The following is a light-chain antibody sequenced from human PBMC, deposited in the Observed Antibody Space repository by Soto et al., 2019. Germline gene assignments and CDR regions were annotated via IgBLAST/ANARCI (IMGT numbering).Light chain of an antibody. CDR1: QSVGPN. CDR2: WGS. CDR3: QQYENWPPYS. V-gene: IGKV3-15*01. J-gene: IGKJ2*03. Sequence: TQSPATLSVTLGEEVTLSCRASQSVGPNLAWYQQRPGQAPRLLIHWGSTRANGVPARCRGSGRGTDFTITISSLQSEDLAVYYCQQYENWPPYSCGQGTKIEIK.